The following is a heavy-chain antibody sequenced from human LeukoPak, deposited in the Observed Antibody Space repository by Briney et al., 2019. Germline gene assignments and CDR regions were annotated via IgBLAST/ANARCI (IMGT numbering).Heavy chain of an antibody. J-gene: IGHJ3*02. Sequence: ASVKVSCKASGYTFTSYYMHWVRQAPGQGLEWMGWINPNSGGTNYAQKFQGRVTMTRDTSISTAYMELSRLRSDDTAVYYCARIREFGELSFDIWGQGTMVTVSS. D-gene: IGHD3-10*01. CDR3: ARIREFGELSFDI. V-gene: IGHV1-2*02. CDR2: INPNSGGT. CDR1: GYTFTSYY.